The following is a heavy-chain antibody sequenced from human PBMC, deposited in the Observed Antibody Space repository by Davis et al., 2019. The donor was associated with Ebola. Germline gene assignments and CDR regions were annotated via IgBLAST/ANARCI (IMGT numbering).Heavy chain of an antibody. V-gene: IGHV5-51*01. J-gene: IGHJ4*02. D-gene: IGHD3-3*01. Sequence: GESLKISCKASGYSFSNYWIGWVRQMPGKGLEWMAIIYPGDSDTRYSPSFQGQVTISADKSISTAYLQWSSLKASDTAMYYWARRGYDFWSGYDYWGQGTLVTVS. CDR2: IYPGDSDT. CDR1: GYSFSNYW. CDR3: ARRGYDFWSGYDY.